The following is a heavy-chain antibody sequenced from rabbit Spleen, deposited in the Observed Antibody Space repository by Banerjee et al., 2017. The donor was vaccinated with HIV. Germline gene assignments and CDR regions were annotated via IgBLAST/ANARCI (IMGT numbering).Heavy chain of an antibody. D-gene: IGHD1-1*01. J-gene: IGHJ6*01. CDR1: GFSFSATSY. CDR3: ARDLDAVIGWNFGL. CDR2: IYTTWIENT. V-gene: IGHV1S45*01. Sequence: QEQLEESGGGLVQPEGSLTLTCKASGFSFSATSYMCWVRQAPGKGPEWIACIYTTWIENTYYASWAKGRFTISKTSSTTVTLQMTSLTAADTATYFCARDLDAVIGWNFGLWGPGTLVTVS.